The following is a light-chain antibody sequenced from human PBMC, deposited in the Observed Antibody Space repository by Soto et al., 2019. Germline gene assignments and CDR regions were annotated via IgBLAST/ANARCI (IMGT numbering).Light chain of an antibody. CDR2: AAS. V-gene: IGKV1-5*01. CDR1: QSVSGW. J-gene: IGKJ5*01. Sequence: DIQMTQSPSTLSASVGARVPITCRASQSVSGWLAWYQQKPGKAPKLLIYAASTLETGVPSRFSGSGSGTEFTLTISSLQPDDFATYYCQQYNSYSIIFGQGTRLEIK. CDR3: QQYNSYSII.